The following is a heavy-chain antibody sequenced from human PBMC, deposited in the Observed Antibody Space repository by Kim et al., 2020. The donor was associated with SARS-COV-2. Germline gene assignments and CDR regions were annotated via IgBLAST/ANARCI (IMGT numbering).Heavy chain of an antibody. CDR1: GGSFSGYY. D-gene: IGHD6-13*01. CDR3: ARVDLHSSSLRP. CDR2: INHSGST. V-gene: IGHV4-34*01. J-gene: IGHJ5*02. Sequence: SETLSLTCAVYGGSFSGYYWSWIRQPPGKGLEWIGEINHSGSTNYNPSLKSRVTISVDTSKNQFSLKLSSVTAADTAVYYCARVDLHSSSLRPWGQGTLVTVSS.